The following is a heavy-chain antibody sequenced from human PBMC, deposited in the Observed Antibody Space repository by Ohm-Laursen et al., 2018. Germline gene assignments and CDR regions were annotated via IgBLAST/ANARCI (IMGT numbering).Heavy chain of an antibody. V-gene: IGHV3-23*01. D-gene: IGHD3-16*01. CDR1: GFTFSTYG. CDR2: VTGNGGST. J-gene: IGHJ4*02. Sequence: SLRLSCAASGFTFSTYGMTWVRQAPGKGLEWVSAVTGNGGSTYYADSVKGRFIISRDYSKNTLHLHMNSLRVEDTAVYYCARGPSTGGEGFLDYWGQGTLVTVSS. CDR3: ARGPSTGGEGFLDY.